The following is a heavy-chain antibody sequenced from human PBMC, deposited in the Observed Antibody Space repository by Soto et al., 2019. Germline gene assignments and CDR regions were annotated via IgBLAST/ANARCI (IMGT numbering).Heavy chain of an antibody. CDR3: AKVLVGDTNFEY. CDR1: GFTFSSYG. D-gene: IGHD1-26*01. V-gene: IGHV3-30*18. CDR2: ISFDESSK. J-gene: IGHJ4*02. Sequence: GWSLRLSCAASGFTFSSYGMHWVRQGPGKGLEWVAVISFDESSKYYADYVKGRFTISRDNSKNTLYLQMNSLRAEDTAVYYCAKVLVGDTNFEYWGKGTLVTVSS.